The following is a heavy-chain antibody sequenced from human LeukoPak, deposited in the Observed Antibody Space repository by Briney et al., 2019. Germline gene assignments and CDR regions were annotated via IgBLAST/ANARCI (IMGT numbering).Heavy chain of an antibody. V-gene: IGHV5-51*01. CDR2: IYPDDSDT. CDR1: GYSFTTYW. J-gene: IGHJ4*02. CDR3: ARQTREYSSSSPFDY. D-gene: IGHD6-6*01. Sequence: GESLKISCKGSGYSFTTYWIGWVRQMPGKGLEWIGIIYPDDSDTRYSPSFEGQVTISADKSISTASLQWSSLKASDTAMYYCARQTREYSSSSPFDYWGQGTLVTVSS.